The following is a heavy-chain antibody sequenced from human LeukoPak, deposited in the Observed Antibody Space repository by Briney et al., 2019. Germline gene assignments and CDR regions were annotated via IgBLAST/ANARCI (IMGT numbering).Heavy chain of an antibody. CDR1: GFTFSSYS. CDR3: ARDGKTAMVIFDY. Sequence: GGSLRLSCAASGFTFSSYSMNWVRQAPGKGLEWVSSISSSSSYIYYADSVKGRFTISRDNAKNSLYLQMNSLRAEDTAVYYCARDGKTAMVIFDYWGQGTLVTVSS. J-gene: IGHJ4*02. CDR2: ISSSSSYI. V-gene: IGHV3-21*01. D-gene: IGHD5-18*01.